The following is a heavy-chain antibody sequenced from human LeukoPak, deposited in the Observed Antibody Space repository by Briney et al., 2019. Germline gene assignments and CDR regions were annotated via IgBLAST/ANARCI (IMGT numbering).Heavy chain of an antibody. Sequence: GGSLRLSCAASGFTVSSNYMSWVRQAPGKGLEWVSVIYSGGSTYYADSVKGRFTISRDNSKNTLYLQMNSLRAEDTAVYYCASKRYSSGWYMTFDIWGQGTMVTVS. CDR1: GFTVSSNY. CDR3: ASKRYSSGWYMTFDI. J-gene: IGHJ3*02. V-gene: IGHV3-53*01. CDR2: IYSGGST. D-gene: IGHD6-19*01.